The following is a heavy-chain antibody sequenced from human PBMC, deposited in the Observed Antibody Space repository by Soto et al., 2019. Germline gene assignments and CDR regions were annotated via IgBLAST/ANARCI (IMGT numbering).Heavy chain of an antibody. CDR3: ARDWLEHSVAGKHYYYGMDV. CDR1: GGTFSSYA. J-gene: IGHJ6*02. CDR2: IIPIFGTA. Sequence: SVKVSCKASGGTFSSYAISWVRQAPGQGLEWMGGIIPIFGTANYAQKFQGRVTITADESTSTAYMELSSLRSEDTAVYYCARDWLEHSVAGKHYYYGMDVWGQGTTVTVSS. V-gene: IGHV1-69*13. D-gene: IGHD6-19*01.